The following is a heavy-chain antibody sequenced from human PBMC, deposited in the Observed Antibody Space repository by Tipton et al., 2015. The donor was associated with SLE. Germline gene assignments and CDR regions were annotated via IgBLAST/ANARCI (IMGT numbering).Heavy chain of an antibody. V-gene: IGHV4-61*09. CDR3: ARDHYGSLDY. Sequence: TLSLTCTVSGGSINSGSFYWSWIRQPAGKGLEWIGHMYTTGDTNYNPSLKSRVTISVDTSKNHFSLKLSSVTAADTALYYCARDHYGSLDYWGQGMLVTVSS. CDR2: MYTTGDT. CDR1: GGSINSGSFY. D-gene: IGHD3-16*01. J-gene: IGHJ4*02.